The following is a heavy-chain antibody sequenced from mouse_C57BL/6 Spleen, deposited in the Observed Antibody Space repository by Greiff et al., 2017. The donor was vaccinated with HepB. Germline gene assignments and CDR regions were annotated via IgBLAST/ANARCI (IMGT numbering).Heavy chain of an antibody. Sequence: VQLQQSGPELVKPGDSVKISCKASGYSFTGYFMNWVMQSHGKSLEWIGRINPYNGDTFYNQKLKGKATLTVDKSSSTAHMELRSLTSEDSAVYYCARSRDYDRYFDVWGTGTTVTVSS. V-gene: IGHV1-20*01. CDR1: GYSFTGYF. CDR3: ARSRDYDRYFDV. CDR2: INPYNGDT. D-gene: IGHD2-4*01. J-gene: IGHJ1*03.